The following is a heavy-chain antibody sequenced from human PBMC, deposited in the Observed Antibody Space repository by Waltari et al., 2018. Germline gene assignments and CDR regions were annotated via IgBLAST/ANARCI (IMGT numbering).Heavy chain of an antibody. Sequence: EVQLVESGGGLVQPGGSLRLSCAASGFTFSSYWMSWVRQDPGTGLEWVANIKQDGSQKYYVDSVKGRFTISRDNAKYSLYLPMNSLRAEATAVYYCARANWSRDPYYFDYWGQGTLVTVSS. CDR3: ARANWSRDPYYFDY. CDR1: GFTFSSYW. CDR2: IKQDGSQK. J-gene: IGHJ4*02. V-gene: IGHV3-7*01. D-gene: IGHD1-20*01.